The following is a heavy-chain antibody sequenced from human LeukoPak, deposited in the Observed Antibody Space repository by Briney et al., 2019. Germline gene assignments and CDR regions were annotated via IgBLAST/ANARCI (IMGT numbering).Heavy chain of an antibody. CDR1: GFTVSSNY. D-gene: IGHD1-1*01. Sequence: GGSLRLSCAASGFTVSSNYMSWVRQAPGKGLEWVSAIYSGGSTYYADSVKGPFTISRDKSKNTLYLQMNSLRASDTAVSYCARGGRVYNEGYYYYYMDVWGKGTTVTVSS. V-gene: IGHV3-66*02. CDR2: IYSGGST. J-gene: IGHJ6*03. CDR3: ARGGRVYNEGYYYYYMDV.